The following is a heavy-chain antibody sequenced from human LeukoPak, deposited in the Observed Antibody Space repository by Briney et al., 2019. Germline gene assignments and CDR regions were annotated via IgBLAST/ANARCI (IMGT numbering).Heavy chain of an antibody. J-gene: IGHJ6*03. CDR2: IIPIFGTA. Sequence: SVTVSYQASVGTFSSYAISWVGEAPGQGLEWMGGIIPIFGTANYAQKFQGRVTINTDESTSTAYMELSSLRSEDTAVYYCARDRGLYSSSSGSSHDYYYMDVWGKGTTVTVSS. D-gene: IGHD6-6*01. CDR1: VGTFSSYA. CDR3: ARDRGLYSSSSGSSHDYYYMDV. V-gene: IGHV1-69*05.